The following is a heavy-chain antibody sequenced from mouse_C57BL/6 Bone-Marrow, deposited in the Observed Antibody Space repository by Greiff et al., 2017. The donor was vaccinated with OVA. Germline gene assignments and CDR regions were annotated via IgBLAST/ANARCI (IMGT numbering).Heavy chain of an antibody. CDR3: ARDEGLLLRSPFAY. CDR2: ISDGGSYT. D-gene: IGHD1-1*01. CDR1: GFTFSSYA. V-gene: IGHV5-4*01. J-gene: IGHJ3*01. Sequence: VQLKESGGGLVKPGGSLKLSCAASGFTFSSYAMSWVRQTPEKRLEWVATISDGGSYTYYPDNVKGRFTISRDNAKNNLYLQMSHLKSEDTAMYYCARDEGLLLRSPFAYWGQGTLVTVSA.